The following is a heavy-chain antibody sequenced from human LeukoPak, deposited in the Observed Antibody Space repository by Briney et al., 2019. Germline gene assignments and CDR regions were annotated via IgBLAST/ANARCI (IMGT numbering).Heavy chain of an antibody. CDR1: GFTFSSYS. Sequence: GGSLRLSCAASGFTFSSYSMNWVRQAPGKGLEWVSSISSSSSYIYYADSVKGRFTISRGNAKNSLYLQMNSLRAEDTAVYYCARVGVVVAATPGLNWFDPWGQGTLVTVSS. CDR2: ISSSSSYI. V-gene: IGHV3-21*01. CDR3: ARVGVVVAATPGLNWFDP. J-gene: IGHJ5*02. D-gene: IGHD2-15*01.